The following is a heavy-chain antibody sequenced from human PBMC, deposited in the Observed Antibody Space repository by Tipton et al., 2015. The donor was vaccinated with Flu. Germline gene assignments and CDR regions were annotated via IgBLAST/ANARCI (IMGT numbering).Heavy chain of an antibody. Sequence: QLVQSGPEVKKPGASVKVSCKASGYTFTSYDINWVRQATGQGLEWMGWMNPNSGNTGYAQKFQGRVTMTRNTSISTAYMELSSLRSEDTAVYYCARLGYDFWSAYSNWFDPWGQGTLVTVSS. J-gene: IGHJ5*02. CDR2: MNPNSGNT. D-gene: IGHD3-3*01. CDR3: ARLGYDFWSAYSNWFDP. CDR1: GYTFTSYD. V-gene: IGHV1-8*01.